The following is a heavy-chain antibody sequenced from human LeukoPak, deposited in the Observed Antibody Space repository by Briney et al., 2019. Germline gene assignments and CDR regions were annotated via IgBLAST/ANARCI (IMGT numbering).Heavy chain of an antibody. CDR1: GYTFTTSG. CDR2: ISAYNGQT. J-gene: IGHJ4*02. V-gene: IGHV1-18*01. Sequence: ASVKVSCKASGYTFTTSGISWVRPAPGQGLEWMGWISAYNGQTNYAQKVQGRVTMTRDTSTKTAYMELRSLGSDDTAVYYCAGVAGFYWNSDSFDYWGQGTQVTVSS. CDR3: AGVAGFYWNSDSFDY. D-gene: IGHD1-7*01.